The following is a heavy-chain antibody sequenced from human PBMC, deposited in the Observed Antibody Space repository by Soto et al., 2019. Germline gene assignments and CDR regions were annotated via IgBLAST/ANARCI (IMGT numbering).Heavy chain of an antibody. CDR3: AGGIAVAGTHYFDY. CDR2: ISGSGGST. Sequence: GGYLRLSCAASGFTFSSYAMSWVRQAPGKGLEWVSAISGSGGSTYYADSVKGRFTISRDNSKNTLYLQMNSLRAEDTAVYYCAGGIAVAGTHYFDYWGQGTLVTVSS. CDR1: GFTFSSYA. V-gene: IGHV3-23*01. D-gene: IGHD6-19*01. J-gene: IGHJ4*02.